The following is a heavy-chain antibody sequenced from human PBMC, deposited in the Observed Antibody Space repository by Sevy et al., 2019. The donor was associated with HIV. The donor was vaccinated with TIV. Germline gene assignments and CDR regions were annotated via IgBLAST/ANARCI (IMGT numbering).Heavy chain of an antibody. CDR3: ARGATFYSDSSGRVLSVLGAFDI. J-gene: IGHJ3*02. CDR1: GFTVSSNY. V-gene: IGHV3-53*01. CDR2: IFSGGGT. Sequence: GESLKISCAASGFTVSSNYMSWVRQAPGKGLEWVSIIFSGGGTYYADSVQGRFTISRDNSKNMVYLQMNGLRAEDTAVFYCARGATFYSDSSGRVLSVLGAFDIWGRGTMVTVSS. D-gene: IGHD3-22*01.